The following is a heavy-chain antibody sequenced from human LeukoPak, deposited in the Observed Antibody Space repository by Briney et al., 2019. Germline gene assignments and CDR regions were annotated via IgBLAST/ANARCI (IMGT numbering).Heavy chain of an antibody. V-gene: IGHV3-23*01. CDR3: GKINYDDGDFLYY. D-gene: IGHD4-17*01. CDR2: INGSGGST. Sequence: GGSLRLSCAASGFTFSSYAMSWVRQAPGKGLEWVSDINGSGGSTYYADSVKGRFTISRDNSKNSLYLQMNSQRAEDTAVYYCGKINYDDGDFLYYWGHRALVTASS. CDR1: GFTFSSYA. J-gene: IGHJ4*01.